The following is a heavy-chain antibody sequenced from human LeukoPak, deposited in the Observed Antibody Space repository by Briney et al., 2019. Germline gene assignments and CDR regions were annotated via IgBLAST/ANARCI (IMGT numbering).Heavy chain of an antibody. Sequence: PGGLLRLSCAASGNYCMHWVRQAPGKGLVWVSHINSDGSWTGYADSVKGRFTISKDNAKNTVYLQMNNLRAEVTAVYYCVSFYETYWGRGTLVTVSS. CDR3: VSFYETY. CDR2: INSDGSWT. CDR1: GNYC. J-gene: IGHJ4*02. V-gene: IGHV3-74*01. D-gene: IGHD2-2*01.